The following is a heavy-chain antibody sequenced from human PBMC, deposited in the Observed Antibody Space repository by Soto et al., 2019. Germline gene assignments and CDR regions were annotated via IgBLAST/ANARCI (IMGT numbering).Heavy chain of an antibody. J-gene: IGHJ6*02. Sequence: PSETLSLTCAVSGGSISSGNSYSWSWIRQPPGKGLEWIGSISHTGSTSYNPSLKGRVTMSVDKSKNQFSLKLSSVTAADMAVYYCARAPVRPGGTMVRGVIITEFYGMDVWGQGTTVTVSS. CDR1: GGSISSGNSYS. D-gene: IGHD3-10*01. V-gene: IGHV4-30-2*01. CDR2: ISHTGST. CDR3: ARAPVRPGGTMVRGVIITEFYGMDV.